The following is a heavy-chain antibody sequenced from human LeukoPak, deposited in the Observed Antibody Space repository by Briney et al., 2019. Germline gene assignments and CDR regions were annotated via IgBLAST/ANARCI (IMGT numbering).Heavy chain of an antibody. J-gene: IGHJ1*01. CDR2: INTNSGGT. CDR1: GYSFTGYY. D-gene: IGHD6-19*01. Sequence: ASVKVSCKASGYSFTGYYMHWVRRAPGQGLEWMGWINTNSGGTHYPQKFQGRVTLTRNTSISTANMELSSLRSEDTAVYYCTRGGPVAGTHKYFQYWGQGTLVTVSS. CDR3: TRGGPVAGTHKYFQY. V-gene: IGHV1-2*02.